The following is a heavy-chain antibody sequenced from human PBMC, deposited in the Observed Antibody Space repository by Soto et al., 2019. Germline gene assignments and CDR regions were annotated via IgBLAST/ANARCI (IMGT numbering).Heavy chain of an antibody. D-gene: IGHD6-13*01. V-gene: IGHV1-69*13. Sequence: ASVKVSCKASGGTFSSYAISWVRQAPGQGLEWLGGIIPIFGTANYAQKFQGRVTITADESTSTAYMELSSLRSEDTAVYYCARTTRWGIAAAGDYYYGMDVWGQGTTVTVSS. CDR2: IIPIFGTA. J-gene: IGHJ6*02. CDR3: ARTTRWGIAAAGDYYYGMDV. CDR1: GGTFSSYA.